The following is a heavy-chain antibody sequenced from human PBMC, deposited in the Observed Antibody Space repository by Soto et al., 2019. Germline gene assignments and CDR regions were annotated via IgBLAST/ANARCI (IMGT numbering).Heavy chain of an antibody. Sequence: QVKLVQSGAEVKKPGASVKVSCTASGYTFTIYGISWVRQAPGQGLEWMGWISAYNGNTNYAQKLQGRVTMTTDTSTSTADMELRSLRSDDTAVYYCARDKGDGSASYYGYLGQGTMVTVSS. CDR2: ISAYNGNT. J-gene: IGHJ4*02. D-gene: IGHD3-10*01. CDR3: ARDKGDGSASYYGY. CDR1: GYTFTIYG. V-gene: IGHV1-18*01.